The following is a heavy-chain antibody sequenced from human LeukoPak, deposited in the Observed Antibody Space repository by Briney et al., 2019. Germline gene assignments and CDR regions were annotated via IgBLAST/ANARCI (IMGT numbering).Heavy chain of an antibody. J-gene: IGHJ6*02. CDR1: GYTFTSYY. CDR3: ARATNFYYYYGMDV. V-gene: IGHV1-46*01. CDR2: INPSSGAT. Sequence: GASVKVSCKTSGYTFTSYYIHWVRQAPGQGLEWMGIINPSSGATNYAQKFQDRVTTTRDTSTSTVYMELSSQTSEDTAVYYCARATNFYYYYGMDVWGQGTTVTVSS. D-gene: IGHD1-26*01.